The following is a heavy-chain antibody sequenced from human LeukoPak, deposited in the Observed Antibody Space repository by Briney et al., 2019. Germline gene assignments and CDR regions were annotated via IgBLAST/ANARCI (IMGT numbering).Heavy chain of an antibody. D-gene: IGHD3-9*01. Sequence: GGSLRLSCAASGFTFSSYGMHWVRQAPGKGLEWVAVISYDGSNKYYADSVKGRFTISRDNSKNTLYLRMNSLRAEDTAVYYCAKDSRAYYDILTGYYPMKYWGQGTLVTVSS. CDR3: AKDSRAYYDILTGYYPMKY. CDR1: GFTFSSYG. CDR2: ISYDGSNK. V-gene: IGHV3-30*18. J-gene: IGHJ4*02.